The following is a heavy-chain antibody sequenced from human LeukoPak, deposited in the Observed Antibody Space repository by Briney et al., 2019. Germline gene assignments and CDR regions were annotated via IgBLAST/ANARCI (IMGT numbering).Heavy chain of an antibody. V-gene: IGHV4-59*01. CDR1: GESFRGYY. Sequence: SETLSLTCAVYGESFRGYYWSWIRQPPGKGLEWIGYIYYSGSTNYNPSLKSRVTISVDTSKNQFSLKLSSVTAADTAVYYCARTLGANFFDYWGQGTLVTVSS. CDR3: ARTLGANFFDY. CDR2: IYYSGST. J-gene: IGHJ4*02.